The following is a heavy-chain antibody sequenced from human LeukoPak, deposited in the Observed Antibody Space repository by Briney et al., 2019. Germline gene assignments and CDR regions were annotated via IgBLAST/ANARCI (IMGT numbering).Heavy chain of an antibody. CDR3: ARDDSWDAFDI. CDR2: ISSGAKTI. CDR1: GFTFSSYE. Sequence: GGSLRLSCAASGFTFSSYEMNWVRQAPGKGLEWVSSISSGAKTIYYADSVKGRFTISRDNAKNSLYLQMNSLRAEDTAVYYCARDDSWDAFDIWGQGTMVTVSS. V-gene: IGHV3-48*03. D-gene: IGHD3-22*01. J-gene: IGHJ3*02.